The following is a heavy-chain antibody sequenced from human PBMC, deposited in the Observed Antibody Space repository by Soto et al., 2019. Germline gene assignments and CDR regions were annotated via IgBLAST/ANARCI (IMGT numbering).Heavy chain of an antibody. CDR1: GDTFTSYY. CDR2: INPTGRST. CDR3: ARDLAPYSNTFDLQY. D-gene: IGHD6-13*01. V-gene: IGHV1-46*03. J-gene: IGHJ1*01. Sequence: QVQLVQSGAEVKKPGASVKVSCTASGDTFTSYYMHWVRQAPGQGLEWVGKINPTGRSTSYAQKFQGIVTMTRDTSTSTVYMELSSLRSEDTVVYFCARDLAPYSNTFDLQYWGPGTLVTVSS.